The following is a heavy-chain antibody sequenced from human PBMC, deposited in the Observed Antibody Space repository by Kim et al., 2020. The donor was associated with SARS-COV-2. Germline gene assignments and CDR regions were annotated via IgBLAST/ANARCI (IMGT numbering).Heavy chain of an antibody. Sequence: SETLSLTCAVYGGSFSGYYCSWIRQPPGKGLEWIGEIKHNGSTNYNPSLKSRITISVDTSKNKNPLKLSSVTAADTAVYYCARVSVSGSYHPFDYWGQGTLVTVSS. V-gene: IGHV4-34*01. D-gene: IGHD1-26*01. CDR2: IKHNGST. CDR1: GGSFSGYY. CDR3: ARVSVSGSYHPFDY. J-gene: IGHJ4*02.